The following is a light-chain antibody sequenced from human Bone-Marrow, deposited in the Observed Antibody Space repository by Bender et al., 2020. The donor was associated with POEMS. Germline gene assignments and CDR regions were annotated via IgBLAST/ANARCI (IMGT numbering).Light chain of an antibody. CDR3: CSFAGTTTFYV. CDR2: DVN. J-gene: IGLJ1*01. Sequence: QSALTQPASVSGSPGQSVTISCTGTSSDVGGYNYVSWYQQHPGKAPKLMLYDVNERPSGVSNRFSGFKSGNTASLTISGLQAEDEADYFCCSFAGTTTFYVFGTGTKVTVL. CDR1: SSDVGGYNY. V-gene: IGLV2-23*02.